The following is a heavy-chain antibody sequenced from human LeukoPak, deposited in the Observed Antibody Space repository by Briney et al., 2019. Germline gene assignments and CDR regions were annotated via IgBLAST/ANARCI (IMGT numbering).Heavy chain of an antibody. CDR1: GFTFSSYA. Sequence: GGSLRLSCAVSGFTFSSYAMHWVRQAPGKGLEYVSAISSNGGSTYYANSVKGRFTISRDNSKNTLYLQMGSLRAEDMAVYYCARGRYYYDSSGYYYADYFDYWGQGTLVTVSS. CDR3: ARGRYYYDSSGYYYADYFDY. D-gene: IGHD3-22*01. J-gene: IGHJ4*02. CDR2: ISSNGGST. V-gene: IGHV3-64*01.